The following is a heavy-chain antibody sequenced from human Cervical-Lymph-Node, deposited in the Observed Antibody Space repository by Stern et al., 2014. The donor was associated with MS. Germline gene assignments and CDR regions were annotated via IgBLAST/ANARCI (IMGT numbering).Heavy chain of an antibody. Sequence: EVQLVQSGGGVIQPGGSLRLSCTPSGFTVSRDYMTWVRQAPGKGLEWVSLITNVGSPFYTDSVKGRFTISRDDSKNTVYLHMTSLRAEDTAMYYCARDTSSPERSDWWGQGTLVTVSS. J-gene: IGHJ4*02. D-gene: IGHD1-1*01. CDR1: GFTVSRDY. CDR2: ITNVGSP. V-gene: IGHV3-53*01. CDR3: ARDTSSPERSDW.